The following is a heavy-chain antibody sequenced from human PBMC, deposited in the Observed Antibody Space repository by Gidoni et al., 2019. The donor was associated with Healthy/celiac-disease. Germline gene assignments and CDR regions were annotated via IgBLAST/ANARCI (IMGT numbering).Heavy chain of an antibody. V-gene: IGHV3-30*18. CDR1: GFAFSSSG. J-gene: IGHJ4*02. Sequence: QVQLVYSGGGVVQPVRSLRLPWPAPGFAFSSSGTHSVRPAPGKGLDWVAVISYDGSNKYYADSVKGRFTISRDNSKNTLYLQMNSLRAEDTAVYYCAKRPEYSSSWYYFDYWGQGTLVTVSS. CDR2: ISYDGSNK. D-gene: IGHD6-13*01. CDR3: AKRPEYSSSWYYFDY.